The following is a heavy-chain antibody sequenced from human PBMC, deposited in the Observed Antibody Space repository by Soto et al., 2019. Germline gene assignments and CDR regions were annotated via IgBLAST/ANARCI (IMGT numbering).Heavy chain of an antibody. CDR1: GRSFSGYY. J-gene: IGHJ4*02. D-gene: IGHD3-22*01. Sequence: SLTLSLPCAVFGRSFSGYYWTWIRQSPVKGLERIGEINHSSRANYNPSLKSRIAISVDTSKNQFCLKMSSVTAADSAIYYCARGLSMRVVVQSDAPDKCYFDSWSQGTLGTVSS. CDR3: ARGLSMRVVVQSDAPDKCYFDS. V-gene: IGHV4-34*01. CDR2: INHSSRA.